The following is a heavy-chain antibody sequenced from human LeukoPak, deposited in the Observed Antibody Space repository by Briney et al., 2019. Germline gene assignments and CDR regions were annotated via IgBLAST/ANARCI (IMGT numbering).Heavy chain of an antibody. CDR1: GYTFTGYY. Sequence: ASVKVSCKASGYTFTGYYMHWVRQAPGQGLEWMGRINPNSGGTNYAQKFQGRATMTRDTSISTAYMELSRLRSDDTAVYYCARDRVVHYYDSSGYWGFDYWGQGTLVTVSS. CDR3: ARDRVVHYYDSSGYWGFDY. CDR2: INPNSGGT. J-gene: IGHJ4*02. V-gene: IGHV1-2*06. D-gene: IGHD3-22*01.